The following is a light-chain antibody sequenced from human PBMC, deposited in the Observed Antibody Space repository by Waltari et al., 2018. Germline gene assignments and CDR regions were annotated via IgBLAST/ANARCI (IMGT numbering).Light chain of an antibody. CDR1: QTLTKKY. Sequence: EIVLTQSPGTLSLSPGERATLSCRASQTLTKKYLAWYQQKPGQAPRLLIYGASSRAAGIPDRFSGRGSGTDFTLTIDRLEPEDFAVYYCQQYGSSVLYTFGQGTNLEI. CDR3: QQYGSSVLYT. J-gene: IGKJ2*01. CDR2: GAS. V-gene: IGKV3-20*01.